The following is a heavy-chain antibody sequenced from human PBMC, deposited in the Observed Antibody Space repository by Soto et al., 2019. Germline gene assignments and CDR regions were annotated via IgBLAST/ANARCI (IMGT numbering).Heavy chain of an antibody. CDR1: GFTFSSYG. V-gene: IGHV3-33*01. Sequence: QVQLVESGGGVVQPGRSLRLSCAASGFTFSSYGMHWVRQAPGKGLEWVAVIWYDGSNKYYADSVTGRFTISRDNSKNTLYLQMNSLRAEDTAVYYCASWRLQGFDPWGQGTLVTVSS. CDR3: ASWRLQGFDP. CDR2: IWYDGSNK. D-gene: IGHD4-4*01. J-gene: IGHJ5*02.